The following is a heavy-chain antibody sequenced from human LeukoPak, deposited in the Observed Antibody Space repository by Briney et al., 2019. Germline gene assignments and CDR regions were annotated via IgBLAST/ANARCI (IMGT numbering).Heavy chain of an antibody. D-gene: IGHD3-22*01. V-gene: IGHV5-51*01. CDR2: IYPGDSDT. CDR1: GYTFTFYW. CDR3: ATSTNHMIVGDI. Sequence: LGESLKISCKGSGYTFTFYWIAWVRQMPGKGLEWMGIIYPGDSDTRYSPSFQGQVTISADKSISTAYLQWSSLKASDTAMYYCATSTNHMIVGDIWGQGTMVTVSS. J-gene: IGHJ3*02.